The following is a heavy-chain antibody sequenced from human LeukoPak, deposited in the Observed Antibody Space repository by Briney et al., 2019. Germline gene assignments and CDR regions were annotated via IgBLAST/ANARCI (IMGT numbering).Heavy chain of an antibody. J-gene: IGHJ4*02. V-gene: IGHV3-23*01. CDR2: ISGSGGST. CDR1: GISFSSYV. Sequence: GGSLRLSCAASGISFSSYVMSWVRQAPGKGLEWVSAISGSGGSTYYADSVKGRFTISRDNSKNTLYLQMNSLRAEDTAVYYCAKSSGWYVYYFDYWGQGTLVTVSS. CDR3: AKSSGWYVYYFDY. D-gene: IGHD6-19*01.